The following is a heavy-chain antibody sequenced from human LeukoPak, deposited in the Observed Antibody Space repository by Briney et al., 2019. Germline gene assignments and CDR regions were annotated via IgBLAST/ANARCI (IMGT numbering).Heavy chain of an antibody. CDR1: GGSISSYY. CDR3: ARHRRSCGSTSCYAGGGDY. CDR2: IYYSGST. Sequence: SETLSLTCSVFGGSISSYYWSWIRQPPGKGLEWIGDIYYSGSTNYNPSLKSRVTISVDTSKNQFSLKLSSVTAADTAVYYCARHRRSCGSTSCYAGGGDYWGQGTLVTVSS. D-gene: IGHD2-2*01. V-gene: IGHV4-59*01. J-gene: IGHJ4*02.